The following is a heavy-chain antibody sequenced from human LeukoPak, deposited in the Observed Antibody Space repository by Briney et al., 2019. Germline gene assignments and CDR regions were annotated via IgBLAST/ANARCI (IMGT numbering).Heavy chain of an antibody. D-gene: IGHD1-26*01. CDR2: ISYDGSNK. V-gene: IGHV3-30*03. J-gene: IGHJ4*02. Sequence: PGGSLRLSCAASGFTFSSYGMHWVRQAPGKGLEWVAVISYDGSNKYYADSVKGRFTISRDNSRNSLYLQMNSLRAEDTAVYYCARDIGGSYTAIDYWGQGTLVTVSS. CDR1: GFTFSSYG. CDR3: ARDIGGSYTAIDY.